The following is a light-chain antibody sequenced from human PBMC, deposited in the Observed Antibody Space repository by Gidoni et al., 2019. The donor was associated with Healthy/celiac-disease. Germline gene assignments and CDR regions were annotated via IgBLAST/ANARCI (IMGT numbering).Light chain of an antibody. CDR2: AAS. Sequence: DIQMTQSPSSLSASVGDRVTITCRASQSISSYLNWYQQKPGKAPKLLIYAASSLQSGVPSRFSGSGSGTDFTLTTSSLQPEDFATYYCQQSYSTPLTFGQXTKVDIK. CDR1: QSISSY. CDR3: QQSYSTPLT. V-gene: IGKV1-39*01. J-gene: IGKJ1*01.